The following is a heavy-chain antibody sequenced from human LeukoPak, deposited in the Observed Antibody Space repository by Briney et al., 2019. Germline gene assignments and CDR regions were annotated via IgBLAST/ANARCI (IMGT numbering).Heavy chain of an antibody. D-gene: IGHD5-18*01. Sequence: SETLSLTCAVYGGSFSGYYWSWIRHPPGKGREWIGEINHSGSTNYNPSLKSRVTISVDTSKNQFSLKLSSVTAADTAVYYCARVPVDTAMVGDYYFDYWGQGTLVTVSS. V-gene: IGHV4-34*01. CDR3: ARVPVDTAMVGDYYFDY. CDR1: GGSFSGYY. J-gene: IGHJ4*02. CDR2: INHSGST.